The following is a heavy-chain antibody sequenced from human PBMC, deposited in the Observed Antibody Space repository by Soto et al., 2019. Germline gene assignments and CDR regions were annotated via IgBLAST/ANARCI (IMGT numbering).Heavy chain of an antibody. CDR2: IKQDGSEK. D-gene: IGHD6-6*01. V-gene: IGHV3-7*01. Sequence: GVSLRLSCAASGFTFSSYWMSWVRQAPGKGLEWVANIKQDGSEKYYVDSVKGRFTISRDNAKNSLYLQMNSLRAEDTAVYYCARSDYSSSFRYYYYYMDVWGKGTTVTVSS. CDR1: GFTFSSYW. J-gene: IGHJ6*03. CDR3: ARSDYSSSFRYYYYYMDV.